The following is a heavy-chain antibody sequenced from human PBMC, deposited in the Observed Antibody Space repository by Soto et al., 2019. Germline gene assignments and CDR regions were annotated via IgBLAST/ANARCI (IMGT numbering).Heavy chain of an antibody. V-gene: IGHV1-69*01. D-gene: IGHD2-8*01. J-gene: IGHJ1*01. CDR2: IVPLSGTA. Sequence: QVQLVQSGAEVRKPGSSVKVSCQASRNTFNSFAFSWVRQAPGQGLQFVGGIVPLSGTAKSAQEFQDRVTLTADESTSTIYMELRTLQSDDTAIFYCASGVAEDRFEFWGQGTLVTVSS. CDR3: ASGVAEDRFEF. CDR1: RNTFNSFA.